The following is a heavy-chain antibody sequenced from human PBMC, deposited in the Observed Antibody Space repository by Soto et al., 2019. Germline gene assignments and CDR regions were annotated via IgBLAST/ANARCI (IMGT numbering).Heavy chain of an antibody. CDR2: IYNSRNT. D-gene: IGHD5-12*01. V-gene: IGHV4-31*03. J-gene: IGHJ4*02. CDR1: GASISSGGYY. Sequence: QVQLQESGPGLVKPSQTLSLTCSVSGASISSGGYYWTWIRQHPGKGLGWIGYIYNSRNTDYNTSLRSRVTISADTSKNQFSLNLRSVTAADTAVYYCARVGESGYEGGYYFDQWGQGTRVTVSS. CDR3: ARVGESGYEGGYYFDQ.